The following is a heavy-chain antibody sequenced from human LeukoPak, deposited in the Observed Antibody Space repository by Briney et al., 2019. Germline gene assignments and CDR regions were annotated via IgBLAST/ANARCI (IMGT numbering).Heavy chain of an antibody. J-gene: IGHJ3*02. V-gene: IGHV4-39*07. D-gene: IGHD2-21*02. CDR2: IYSSGST. CDR1: GASISSGSNY. Sequence: SETLSLTCSVSGASISSGSNYWGWIRQPPGKTLEWIGSIYSSGSTYYNSSLQSRVIIIIDTPKNHFSLTLSSVTAADTAVYYCARDWIMCGGDCSIFAFDIWGQGTMVTVSS. CDR3: ARDWIMCGGDCSIFAFDI.